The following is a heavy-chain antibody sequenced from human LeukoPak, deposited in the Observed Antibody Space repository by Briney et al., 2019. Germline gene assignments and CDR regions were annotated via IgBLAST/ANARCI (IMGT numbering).Heavy chain of an antibody. CDR2: IYWDDDK. Sequence: ESGPTLVKPTQTLTLTCTFSGFSLSSSGVGVGWIRQPAGKALEWLALIYWDDDKRYSPSLKTRLTITKDTSKNQVVLTMTNMDPVDTGTYYCAHSRHTARVENWGQGTLVTVSS. J-gene: IGHJ4*02. D-gene: IGHD5-18*01. CDR1: GFSLSSSGVG. V-gene: IGHV2-5*02. CDR3: AHSRHTARVEN.